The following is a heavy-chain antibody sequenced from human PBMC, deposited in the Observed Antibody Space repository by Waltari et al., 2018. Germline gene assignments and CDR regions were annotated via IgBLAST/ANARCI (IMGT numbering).Heavy chain of an antibody. Sequence: QLQLQESGPGLVKPSETLSLTCTVSGGSISSSSYYWGWIRQPPGKGLEWIGSIYYSGSTYYNPSLKSRVTISVDTSKNQFSLKLSSVTAADTAVYYCARTTDYYDSSGYVDYWGQGTLVTVSS. CDR3: ARTTDYYDSSGYVDY. CDR2: IYYSGST. V-gene: IGHV4-39*01. J-gene: IGHJ4*02. D-gene: IGHD3-22*01. CDR1: GGSISSSSYY.